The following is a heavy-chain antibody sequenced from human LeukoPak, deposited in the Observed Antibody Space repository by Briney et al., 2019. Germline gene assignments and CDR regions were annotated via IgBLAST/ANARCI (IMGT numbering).Heavy chain of an antibody. CDR1: GGSISSYY. CDR3: ARRGFYDSSGYYDY. Sequence: PSETLSLTCTVSGGSISSYYWSWIRQPPGKGLEWIGYIYYSGSTNYNPSLKSRVTTSVDTSKNQFSLKLSSVTAADTAVYYCARRGFYDSSGYYDYWGQGTLVTVSS. V-gene: IGHV4-59*08. D-gene: IGHD3-22*01. CDR2: IYYSGST. J-gene: IGHJ4*02.